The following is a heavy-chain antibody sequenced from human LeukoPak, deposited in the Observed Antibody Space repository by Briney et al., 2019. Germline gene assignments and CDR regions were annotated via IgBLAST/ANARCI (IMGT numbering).Heavy chain of an antibody. V-gene: IGHV3-23*01. D-gene: IGHD3-10*01. CDR2: ISGSGDMT. CDR1: GFAFNNYV. J-gene: IGHJ4*02. CDR3: AKGSGASRPYYLDY. Sequence: GGSLRLSCAASGFAFNNYVMTWVRQAPGKGLDWFSAISGSGDMTYYADSVRGRFTISRDSSKSTLYLQMTSLTAEDTAVYYCAKGSGASRPYYLDYWGRGTLVTVSS.